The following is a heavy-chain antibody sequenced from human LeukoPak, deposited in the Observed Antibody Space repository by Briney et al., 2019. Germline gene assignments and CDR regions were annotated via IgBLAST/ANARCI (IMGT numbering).Heavy chain of an antibody. Sequence: ASVKVSCKASGGTFSSYAISWVRQAPGQGLEWMGRIIPILGIANYAQKFQGRVTITADKSTSTAYMELSSLRSEDTAVYYCAREGNCYYYYMDVWGKGTTVTVSS. CDR3: AREGNCYYYYMDV. V-gene: IGHV1-69*04. J-gene: IGHJ6*03. CDR2: IIPILGIA. CDR1: GGTFSSYA. D-gene: IGHD3-10*01.